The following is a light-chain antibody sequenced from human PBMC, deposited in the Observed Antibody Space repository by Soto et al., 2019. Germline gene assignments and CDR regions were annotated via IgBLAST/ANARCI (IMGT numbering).Light chain of an antibody. V-gene: IGKV1-5*03. CDR1: QSISIW. Sequence: DIDMTQSPSTLSASVGDRVTITCRASQSISIWLAWYQQKPGKAPNLLIYNTSSLESGVPSRFSGSGSGTEFTLTISSLQPDDFATYYCQHYNDYSWTFGQGTKVEIK. J-gene: IGKJ1*01. CDR2: NTS. CDR3: QHYNDYSWT.